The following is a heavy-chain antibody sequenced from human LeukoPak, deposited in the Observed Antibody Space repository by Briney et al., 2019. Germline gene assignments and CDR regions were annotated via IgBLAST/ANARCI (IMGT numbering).Heavy chain of an antibody. D-gene: IGHD3-3*01. Sequence: ASVKVSCKVSGYTLTELSMHWVRQAPGKGLEWMGGCDPEDGETIYAQKFQGRVTMTEDTSTDTAYMELSSLRSEDTAVYYCATDLPTSYDFWSGAGGVWGKGTTVTVSS. J-gene: IGHJ6*04. V-gene: IGHV1-24*01. CDR2: CDPEDGET. CDR1: GYTLTELS. CDR3: ATDLPTSYDFWSGAGGV.